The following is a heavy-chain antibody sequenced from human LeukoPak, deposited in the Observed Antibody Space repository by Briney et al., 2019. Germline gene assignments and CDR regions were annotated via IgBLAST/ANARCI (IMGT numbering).Heavy chain of an antibody. D-gene: IGHD6-19*01. CDR1: GYTFTSYY. CDR2: INPSGGGT. CDR3: ASSTYEWLVQY. V-gene: IGHV1-46*01. J-gene: IGHJ4*02. Sequence: ASVKVSCKASGYTFTSYYLHWVRQAPGQGLEWMGIINPSGGGTSYAQKFQGRVTMTRDTSTSTVYMELSSLRSEDTAVYYCASSTYEWLVQYWGQGTLVTVSS.